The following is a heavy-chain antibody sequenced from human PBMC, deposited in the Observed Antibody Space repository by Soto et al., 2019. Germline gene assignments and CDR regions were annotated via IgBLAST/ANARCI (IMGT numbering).Heavy chain of an antibody. CDR1: GFTVSSNF. CDR2: TYSDGTT. D-gene: IGHD1-26*01. V-gene: IGHV3-66*01. J-gene: IGHJ3*02. CDR3: ARECRPTGSRDAFDI. Sequence: EVQLVESGGDLVQPGGSLRLSCAASGFTVSSNFMTWVRQAPGKGLVWVSVTYSDGTTFYADSVKGRFTISRDNSKNTLYLPMNSMRAEDTAVYYCARECRPTGSRDAFDIWGQGTMVTVSS.